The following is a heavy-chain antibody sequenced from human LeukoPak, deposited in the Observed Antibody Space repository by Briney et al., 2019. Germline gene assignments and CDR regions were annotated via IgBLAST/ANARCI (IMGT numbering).Heavy chain of an antibody. CDR1: GYTFTSYD. CDR3: ARDSPLPRSGSYCFDY. V-gene: IGHV1-8*03. Sequence: GASVKVSCKASGYTFTSYDINWVRQATGQGLEWMGWMNPNSGNTGYAQKFQGRVTITRNTSISTAYMELSSLRSEDTAVYYCARDSPLPRSGSYCFDYWGQGTLVTVSS. J-gene: IGHJ4*02. D-gene: IGHD1-26*01. CDR2: MNPNSGNT.